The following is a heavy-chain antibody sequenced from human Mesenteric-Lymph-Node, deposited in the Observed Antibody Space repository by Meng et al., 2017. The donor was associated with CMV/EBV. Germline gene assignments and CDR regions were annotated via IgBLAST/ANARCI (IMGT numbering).Heavy chain of an antibody. Sequence: SGFTFSSYGMQWGRQATGKGLEWVAFIRYDGSNKYYADSVKGRFTISRDNSKNTLYLQMNSLRAEDTAVYYCAKDREGRITNAFDIWGQGTMVTVSS. CDR2: IRYDGSNK. V-gene: IGHV3-30*02. CDR3: AKDREGRITNAFDI. CDR1: GFTFSSYG. D-gene: IGHD3-10*01. J-gene: IGHJ3*02.